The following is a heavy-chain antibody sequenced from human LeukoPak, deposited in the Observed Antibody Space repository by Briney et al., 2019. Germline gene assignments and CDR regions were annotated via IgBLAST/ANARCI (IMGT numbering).Heavy chain of an antibody. CDR2: IYYSGST. Sequence: SETLSLTCTVSGGSISSSSYYWGWIRQPPGKGLEWIGSIYYSGSTYYNPSLKSRVTISVDTSKNQFSLKLSSVTAADTAVYYCARDRESHDYGDYYYYMDVWGKGTTVTVSS. V-gene: IGHV4-39*07. CDR3: ARDRESHDYGDYYYYMDV. J-gene: IGHJ6*03. CDR1: GGSISSSSYY. D-gene: IGHD4-17*01.